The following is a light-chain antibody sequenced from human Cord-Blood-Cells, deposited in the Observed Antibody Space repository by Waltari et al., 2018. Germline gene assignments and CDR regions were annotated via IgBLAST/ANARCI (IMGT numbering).Light chain of an antibody. CDR2: DAS. J-gene: IGKJ5*01. CDR3: QQRSNWAIT. V-gene: IGKV3-11*01. CDR1: QSVSSY. Sequence: EIVLTQSPATLSLSPGERAPLSCRGSQSVSSYLAWYQQTPGQAPRLLIYDASNRATGIPARFSGSGSGTDFTLTISGLEPEDFAVYYCQQRSNWAITFGQGTRLEIK.